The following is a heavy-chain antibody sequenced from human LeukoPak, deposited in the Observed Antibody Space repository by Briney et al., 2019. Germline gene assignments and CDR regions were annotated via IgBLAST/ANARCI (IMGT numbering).Heavy chain of an antibody. J-gene: IGHJ6*03. CDR1: RFTPDDYG. CDR3: ARGAADDLYYMDV. D-gene: IGHD3/OR15-3a*01. V-gene: IGHV3-20*04. CDR2: INWNADSR. Sequence: GGSLRLSCAASRFTPDDYGMSWDRHAPGGGLEWVSGINWNADSRNYADSVKGRFTMSRDNAKNSLYLQMNSLRAEDTAFYYCARGAADDLYYMDVWGKGTTVTVSS.